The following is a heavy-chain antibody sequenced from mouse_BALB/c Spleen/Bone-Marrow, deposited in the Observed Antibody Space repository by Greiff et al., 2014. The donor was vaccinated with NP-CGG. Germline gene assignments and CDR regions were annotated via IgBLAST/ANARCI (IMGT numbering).Heavy chain of an antibody. Sequence: EVHLVEPGGGLVQPGGSRKLSCAASGFTFSSFGMHWVRQAPEKGLEWVAYISSGSSTIYYADTAKGRFTISRDNPKNTLFLQMTSLRSEDTAMYYCATGMRAMDYWGQGTSVTVSS. J-gene: IGHJ4*01. CDR3: ATGMRAMDY. CDR2: ISSGSSTI. CDR1: GFTFSSFG. D-gene: IGHD4-1*01. V-gene: IGHV5-17*02.